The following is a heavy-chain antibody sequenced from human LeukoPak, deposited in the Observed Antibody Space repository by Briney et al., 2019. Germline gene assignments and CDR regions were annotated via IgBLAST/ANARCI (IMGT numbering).Heavy chain of an antibody. V-gene: IGHV2-70*11. Sequence: VSGPTLVNPTQTLTLTCTFSGFSLSTSGMCVSWIRQPPGKALEWLARIDWDDDKYYSTSLKTRLTISKDTSKNQVVLTMTNMDPVDTATYYCARGIGSGSYNWFDPWGQGTLVTVSS. CDR3: ARGIGSGSYNWFDP. CDR1: GFSLSTSGMC. J-gene: IGHJ5*02. D-gene: IGHD3-10*01. CDR2: IDWDDDK.